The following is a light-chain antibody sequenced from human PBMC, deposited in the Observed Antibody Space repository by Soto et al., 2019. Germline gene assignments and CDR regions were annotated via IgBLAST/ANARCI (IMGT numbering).Light chain of an antibody. Sequence: DIQVTQSPSTLSASVGDRVTITCRASQPVGDSLAWFQQTPGKAPRLLIYKASTLQGGVPSRFSGSGSGTEFTLTISSLQPEDFATYYCQQSYSTPITFGQGTRLEIK. V-gene: IGKV1-5*03. CDR2: KAS. CDR3: QQSYSTPIT. CDR1: QPVGDS. J-gene: IGKJ5*01.